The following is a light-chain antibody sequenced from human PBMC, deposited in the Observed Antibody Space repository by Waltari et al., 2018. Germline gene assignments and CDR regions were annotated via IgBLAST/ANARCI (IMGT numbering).Light chain of an antibody. Sequence: QSVLTQPPSASGTPGQRVTISCSGSSSNIRRRTVTWYQQLPRTAPKLLSYNDDQRPSGVPDRFSGSTSGTSASLAISGLQSEDEADYYCAGWDDTVSGWVFGGGTKLTVL. J-gene: IGLJ3*02. V-gene: IGLV1-44*01. CDR3: AGWDDTVSGWV. CDR2: NDD. CDR1: SSNIRRRT.